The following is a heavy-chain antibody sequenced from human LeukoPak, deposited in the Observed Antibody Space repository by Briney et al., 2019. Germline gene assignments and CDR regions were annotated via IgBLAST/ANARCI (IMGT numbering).Heavy chain of an antibody. V-gene: IGHV4-59*08. D-gene: IGHD2-15*01. CDR1: DGSISSFY. J-gene: IGHJ6*02. Sequence: SETLSLTCTVSDGSISSFYWSWIRQPPGKGLECIGYNFYSGGTNYNPSLKSRVTMSVATSKNQFSLKLSSVTAADTAVYYCARHTPVPLPSGFYFEMDVWGQGTTVTVSS. CDR3: ARHTPVPLPSGFYFEMDV. CDR2: NFYSGGT.